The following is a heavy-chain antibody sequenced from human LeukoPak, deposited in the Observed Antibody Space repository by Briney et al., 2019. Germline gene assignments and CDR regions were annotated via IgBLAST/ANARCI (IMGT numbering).Heavy chain of an antibody. J-gene: IGHJ4*02. Sequence: PGGSLRLSCAASGFTFSSNGMHWVRQAPGKGLEWVAFIQNDGNNKKYADSVKGRFTISRDNSKNTLYLQMNSLRAEDTAMYYCARDWGTSSLYLVNWGLGTLVTVSS. D-gene: IGHD6-6*01. CDR1: GFTFSSNG. CDR2: IQNDGNNK. CDR3: ARDWGTSSLYLVN. V-gene: IGHV3-30*02.